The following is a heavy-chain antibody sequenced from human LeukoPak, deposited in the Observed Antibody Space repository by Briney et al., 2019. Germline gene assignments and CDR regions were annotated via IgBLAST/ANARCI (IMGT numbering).Heavy chain of an antibody. CDR2: ISYDGNNK. CDR1: GFTFSSYA. V-gene: IGHV3-30-3*01. J-gene: IGHJ4*02. Sequence: PGRSLRLSCAASGFTFSSYAMYWVRQAPGKGMEWVALISYDGNNKYYADSVKGRFTISRDNSKNTLYLQMNSLTAEDTAVYYCARSGPGLVINYFDYWGQGTLVTVSS. D-gene: IGHD3/OR15-3a*01. CDR3: ARSGPGLVINYFDY.